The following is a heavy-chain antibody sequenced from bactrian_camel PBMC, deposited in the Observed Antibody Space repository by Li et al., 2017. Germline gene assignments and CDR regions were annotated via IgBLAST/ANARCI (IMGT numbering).Heavy chain of an antibody. J-gene: IGHJ4*01. V-gene: IGHV3S53*01. CDR2: IDAFGFT. CDR1: GYTFTNSAYC. D-gene: IGHD2*01. CDR3: VADPALRCRGFKGEYKH. Sequence: VQLVESGGGSVQAGGSLRLSCAASGYTFTNSAYCMGWFRQAPGKEREGIATIDAFGFTTYAVSVNGRFAISKDNPKNILFLQMNSLKLEDTAMYYCVADPALRCRGFKGEYKHWGQGTQVTVS.